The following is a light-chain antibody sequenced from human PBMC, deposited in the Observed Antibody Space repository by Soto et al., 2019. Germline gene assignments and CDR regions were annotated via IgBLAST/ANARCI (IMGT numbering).Light chain of an antibody. CDR3: QQYSNWST. CDR1: QSVSSK. Sequence: ITECPGTLSVPRRERSNRACRASQSVSSKLAWYQQKPGQAPRLLIYGASTRATGIPARFSGGGSGTEFTLTISRLQSEDFAVYHCQQYSNWSTIGQGTKVDIK. CDR2: GAS. V-gene: IGKV3-15*01. J-gene: IGKJ1*01.